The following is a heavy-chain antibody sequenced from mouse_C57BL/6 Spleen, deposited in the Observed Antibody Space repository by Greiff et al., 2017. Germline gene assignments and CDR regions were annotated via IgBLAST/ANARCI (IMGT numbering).Heavy chain of an antibody. D-gene: IGHD1-1*01. CDR3: AVLLPAMDY. CDR1: GFTFSSYA. J-gene: IGHJ4*01. CDR2: ISDGGSYT. V-gene: IGHV5-4*03. Sequence: EVNLVESGGGLVKPGGSLKLSCAASGFTFSSYAMSWVRQTPEKRLEWVATISDGGSYTYYPDNVKGRFTISRDNAKNNLYLQMSHLKAEDTAMYYCAVLLPAMDYWGQGTSVTVSS.